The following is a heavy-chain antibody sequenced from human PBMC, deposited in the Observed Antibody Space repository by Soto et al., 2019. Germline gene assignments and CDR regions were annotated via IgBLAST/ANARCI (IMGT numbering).Heavy chain of an antibody. CDR2: IRSKTNGYAT. J-gene: IGHJ5*02. V-gene: IGHV3-73*01. Sequence: PGGSLRLSCAASGFTFSGSAMHWVRQASGKGLEWVGRIRSKTNGYATAYAASVKGRFTISRDDSKDTAYLQMNSLKTEDTAVYYCTRDPRNYYDSIGSANWFDPWGQGTLVTVSS. D-gene: IGHD3-22*01. CDR3: TRDPRNYYDSIGSANWFDP. CDR1: GFTFSGSA.